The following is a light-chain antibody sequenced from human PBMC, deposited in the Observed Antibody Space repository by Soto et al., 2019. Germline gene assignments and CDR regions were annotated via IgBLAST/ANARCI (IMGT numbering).Light chain of an antibody. CDR3: SSYRAGGPFV. Sequence: QSVLTQPASVSGSPGQSIAISCTGTSSDVGGYNYVSWYQQLPGKAPKLLISEVSNRPSGVSHRFSGSKSGNTASLTISGLQSEDEADYYCSSYRAGGPFVFGTGTKLTVL. J-gene: IGLJ1*01. V-gene: IGLV2-14*01. CDR2: EVS. CDR1: SSDVGGYNY.